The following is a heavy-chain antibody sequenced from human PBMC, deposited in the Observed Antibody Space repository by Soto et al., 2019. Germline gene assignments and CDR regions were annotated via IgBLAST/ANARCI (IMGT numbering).Heavy chain of an antibody. CDR3: AKDKHIVVVTAPFDY. V-gene: IGHV3-74*01. CDR2: IKNDGSST. Sequence: GGSLRLSCAASGFTFSNYWTHWVRQAPGKGLVWVSRIKNDGSSTNYADSVKGRFTISRDNAENTLYLQMNSLRAEDTAVYYCAKDKHIVVVTAPFDYWGQGTLVTVSS. D-gene: IGHD2-21*02. J-gene: IGHJ4*02. CDR1: GFTFSNYW.